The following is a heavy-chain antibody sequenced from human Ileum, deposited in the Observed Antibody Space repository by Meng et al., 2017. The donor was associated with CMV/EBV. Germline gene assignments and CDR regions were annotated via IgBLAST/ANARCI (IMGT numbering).Heavy chain of an antibody. V-gene: IGHV6-1*01. D-gene: IGHD4/OR15-4a*01. CDR1: GDSVYSTSSA. CDR2: TYYRSKWYD. J-gene: IGHJ4*02. Sequence: LQQFGPCLVKTAHSLSLHCAIAGDSVYSTSSAWSWFMQSPSRGLEWLGRTYYRSKWYDDYAVSVKSRVPSTPDTSKNQFSLNLNSVSPEDTDIYFCAREMGAHDYWGQGTLVTVSS. CDR3: AREMGAHDY.